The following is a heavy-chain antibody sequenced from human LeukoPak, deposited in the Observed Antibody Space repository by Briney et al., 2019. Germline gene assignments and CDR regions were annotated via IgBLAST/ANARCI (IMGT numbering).Heavy chain of an antibody. CDR2: IYTSGST. J-gene: IGHJ6*03. CDR1: GGSISSYY. CDR3: ARGHSSGYYSYYCYYYMDV. V-gene: IGHV4-4*07. Sequence: SETLSLTCTVSGGSISSYYWSWIRQPAGKGLEWIGRIYTSGSTNYNPSLKSRVTMSVDTSKNQFSLKLSSVTAADTAVYYCARGHSSGYYSYYCYYYMDVWGKGTTVTISS. D-gene: IGHD3-22*01.